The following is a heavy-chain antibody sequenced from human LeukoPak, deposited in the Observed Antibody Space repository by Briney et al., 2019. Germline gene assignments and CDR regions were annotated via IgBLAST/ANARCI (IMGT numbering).Heavy chain of an antibody. CDR2: ITHSGST. J-gene: IGHJ4*02. Sequence: PSETLSLTCAVYGGSFSGYYWSWIRQPPGKGLEWIGEITHSGSTNYNPSLKSRVTISVDTSKNQFSLKLTSVTAADTAVYYCARRPLCNSTSCRRFDYWGQGTLVTVSS. D-gene: IGHD2-2*01. CDR3: ARRPLCNSTSCRRFDY. CDR1: GGSFSGYY. V-gene: IGHV4-34*01.